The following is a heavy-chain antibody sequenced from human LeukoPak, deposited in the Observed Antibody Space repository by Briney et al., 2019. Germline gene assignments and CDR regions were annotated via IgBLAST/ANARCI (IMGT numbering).Heavy chain of an antibody. CDR3: ARAGEYCSGGSCTGYYFDY. V-gene: IGHV4-34*01. Sequence: SETLSLTCAVYGGSFSGYYWSWIRQPPGKGLEWIGEINHSGSTNYNPSLKSRVTISVDTSKNQFSLKLSSVTAADTAVYYCARAGEYCSGGSCTGYYFDYWGQGTLVTVSS. J-gene: IGHJ4*02. CDR2: INHSGST. D-gene: IGHD2-15*01. CDR1: GGSFSGYY.